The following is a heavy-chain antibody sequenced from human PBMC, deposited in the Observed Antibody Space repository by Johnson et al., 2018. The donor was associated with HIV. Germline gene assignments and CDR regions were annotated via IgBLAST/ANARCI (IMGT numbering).Heavy chain of an antibody. Sequence: VQLVESGGGVVQPGRSLRLSCAASGFSFSTYWMHWVRRVPGKGLVWVSRIDTEGSGTTYADSVKGRFTISRDNAKNTLFLQMNSLRAEDTAMYFCARGGPFHAFDIWGHGTTVTVSS. CDR1: GFSFSTYW. V-gene: IGHV3-74*03. CDR3: ARGGPFHAFDI. J-gene: IGHJ3*02. D-gene: IGHD2-21*01. CDR2: IDTEGSGT.